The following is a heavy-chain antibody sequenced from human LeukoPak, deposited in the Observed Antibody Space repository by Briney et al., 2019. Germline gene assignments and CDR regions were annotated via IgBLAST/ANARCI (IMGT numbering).Heavy chain of an antibody. D-gene: IGHD1-26*01. CDR3: ARATIVGAMGGAYFDY. Sequence: ASVKVSCKASGYTFTSYGISWVRQAPGQGLEWMGWISAYSGNTNYAQKLQGRVTMTTDTSTSTAYMELRSLRSDDTAVYYCARATIVGAMGGAYFDYWGQGTLVTVSS. V-gene: IGHV1-18*01. CDR1: GYTFTSYG. CDR2: ISAYSGNT. J-gene: IGHJ4*02.